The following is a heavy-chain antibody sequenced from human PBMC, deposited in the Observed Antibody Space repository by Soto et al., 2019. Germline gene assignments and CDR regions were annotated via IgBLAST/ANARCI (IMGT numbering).Heavy chain of an antibody. V-gene: IGHV4-31*03. Sequence: SETLSLTCTVSGGSISSGGYYWSWIRQHPGKGLEWIGYIYYSGSTYYNPSLKSRVTMSVDTSKNQFSLSLSSVTAADTAVYYCAGPSGCTGGSCIYYLDYWSQGTLVLVSS. CDR1: GGSISSGGYY. CDR3: AGPSGCTGGSCIYYLDY. CDR2: IYYSGST. J-gene: IGHJ4*02. D-gene: IGHD2-8*02.